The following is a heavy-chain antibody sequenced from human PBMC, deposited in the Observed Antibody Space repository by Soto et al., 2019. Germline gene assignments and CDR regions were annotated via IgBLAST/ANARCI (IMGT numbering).Heavy chain of an antibody. CDR1: GFSFRSYG. CDR3: ARAYGNAITDAFDI. Sequence: GGSLRLSCAASGFSFRSYGMHWVRQAPGKGLEWVALISYDGSNKYYAHSVKGRFTISRDNSKNTLYLQMNSLRAEDTAVFYCARAYGNAITDAFDIWGHGTMVTVSS. CDR2: ISYDGSNK. J-gene: IGHJ3*02. D-gene: IGHD2-8*01. V-gene: IGHV3-30*03.